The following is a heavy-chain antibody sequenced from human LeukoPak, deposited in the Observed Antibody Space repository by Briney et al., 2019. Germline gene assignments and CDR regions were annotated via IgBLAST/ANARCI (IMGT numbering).Heavy chain of an antibody. D-gene: IGHD4-17*01. V-gene: IGHV3-15*01. CDR3: STSLTTPFDY. Sequence: PGGSLRLSCAASGFSFSNAWMRWVRQAPGKGLEWVGRIKSKTDGGTTDYAAPVKGRFTISRDDSTNTLYLQMNSLKTDDSAVYFCSTSLTTPFDYWGQGTLVTVSS. CDR1: GFSFSNAW. CDR2: IKSKTDGGTT. J-gene: IGHJ4*02.